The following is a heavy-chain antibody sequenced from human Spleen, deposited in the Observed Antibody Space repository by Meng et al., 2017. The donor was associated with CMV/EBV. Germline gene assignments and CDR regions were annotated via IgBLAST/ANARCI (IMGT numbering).Heavy chain of an antibody. CDR2: IYYSGST. V-gene: IGHV4-61*01. D-gene: IGHD3-3*01. CDR1: GGSVSSGSYY. Sequence: SETLSLTCTVSGGSVSSGSYYWSWIRQPPGKGLEWIGYIYYSGSTNYNPSLKSRVTISVDTSKNQFSLKLSSVTAADTAVYYCARDRPGTYYDFWSGYYTGGGWFDPWGQGTLVTVS. CDR3: ARDRPGTYYDFWSGYYTGGGWFDP. J-gene: IGHJ5*02.